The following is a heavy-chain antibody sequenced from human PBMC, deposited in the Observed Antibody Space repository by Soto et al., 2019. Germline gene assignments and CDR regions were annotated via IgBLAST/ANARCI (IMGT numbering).Heavy chain of an antibody. D-gene: IGHD3-3*01. CDR1: GFTFSSYA. CDR2: ISGSGGST. J-gene: IGHJ4*02. CDR3: AKVEGFEDFWSGYPTRYYFDY. Sequence: LRLSCAASGFTFSSYAMSWVRQAPGKGLEWVSAISGSGGSTYYADSVKGRFTISRDNSKNTLYLQMNSLRAEDTAVYYCAKVEGFEDFWSGYPTRYYFDYWGQGTLVTVSS. V-gene: IGHV3-23*01.